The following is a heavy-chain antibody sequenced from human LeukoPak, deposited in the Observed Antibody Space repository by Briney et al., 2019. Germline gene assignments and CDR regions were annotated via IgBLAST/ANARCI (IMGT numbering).Heavy chain of an antibody. J-gene: IGHJ4*02. Sequence: ASVKVSCKASGYTFTGYYMHWVRQAPGQGLEWMGWINPNSGGTNYAQKFQGRVTMTRDTSISTAYMELSRLRSDDTAVYYCARGQAAAGLLPFDYWSQGTLVTVSS. V-gene: IGHV1-2*02. CDR1: GYTFTGYY. D-gene: IGHD6-13*01. CDR3: ARGQAAAGLLPFDY. CDR2: INPNSGGT.